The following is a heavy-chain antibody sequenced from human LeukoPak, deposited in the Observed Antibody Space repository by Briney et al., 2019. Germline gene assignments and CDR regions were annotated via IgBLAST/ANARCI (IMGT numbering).Heavy chain of an antibody. CDR1: GFTFNSYG. D-gene: IGHD5-18*01. V-gene: IGHV3-30*02. CDR2: VRYDGSIK. CDR3: AKDRYSSASLLANNPFDY. J-gene: IGHJ4*02. Sequence: GGSLRLSCAASGFTFNSYGMHWVRQAPGKGLEWVAFVRYDGSIKYYTNSVKGRFTISRDNSKNTLYLQMNSLTAVDTAVYYCAKDRYSSASLLANNPFDYWGQGTLVADSS.